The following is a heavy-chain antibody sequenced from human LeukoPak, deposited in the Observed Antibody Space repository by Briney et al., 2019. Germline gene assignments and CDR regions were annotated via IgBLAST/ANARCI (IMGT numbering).Heavy chain of an antibody. CDR3: ARVSGVPAAGGLYYFDY. J-gene: IGHJ4*02. D-gene: IGHD2-2*01. Sequence: GGSLRLSCAASGFTFSSYEMNWVRQAPGKGLEWVSYISSSGSTIYYADSVKGRFTISRDNAKNTLYLQMNSLRAEDTAVYYCARVSGVPAAGGLYYFDYWGQGTLVTVSS. V-gene: IGHV3-48*03. CDR1: GFTFSSYE. CDR2: ISSSGSTI.